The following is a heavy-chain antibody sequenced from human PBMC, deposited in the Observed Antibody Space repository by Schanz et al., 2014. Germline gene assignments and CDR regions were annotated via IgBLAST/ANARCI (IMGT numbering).Heavy chain of an antibody. CDR3: AKSLESCPGGRCSRGYFDY. Sequence: EVQLVQSGGGLVQPGGSLRLSCAASGFTFSSHWMHWVRQAPGKGLEWVSFVHPGGSTYYPDSVKGRFTISRDNFKGALYLQMSSLRAEDTAVYYCAKSLESCPGGRCSRGYFDYWGQGTLVTVSS. CDR2: VHPGGST. J-gene: IGHJ4*02. D-gene: IGHD2-8*02. CDR1: GFTFSSHW. V-gene: IGHV3-66*01.